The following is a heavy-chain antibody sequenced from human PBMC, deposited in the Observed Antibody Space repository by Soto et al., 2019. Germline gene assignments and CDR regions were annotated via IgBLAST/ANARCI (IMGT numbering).Heavy chain of an antibody. Sequence: GGSLRLSCAASGFTFSNYAMNWVRQAPGKGLEWVSGISSSGSSTYYADSVKGRFTISRDNSKNTLYLQMNSLRAEDTAVYYCAKVVSLFFDSSTYYYGMDVWRQGTTVTV. J-gene: IGHJ6*02. CDR2: ISSSGSST. D-gene: IGHD3-22*01. CDR1: GFTFSNYA. CDR3: AKVVSLFFDSSTYYYGMDV. V-gene: IGHV3-23*01.